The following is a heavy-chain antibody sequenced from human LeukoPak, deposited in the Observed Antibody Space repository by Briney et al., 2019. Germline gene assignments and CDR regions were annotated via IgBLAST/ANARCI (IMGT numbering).Heavy chain of an antibody. CDR1: GFTLGDHA. Sequence: PGGSLRLSCIGFGFTLGDHAMSWVRQAPGEGLKWVGFIRSKAYRGTTEYAASVRGRFTISREDSKSIAYLQMNSLKTEDTGVYYCTRGPIQLWIHNAMDVWGQGTTVIVSS. J-gene: IGHJ6*02. CDR3: TRGPIQLWIHNAMDV. CDR2: IRSKAYRGTT. D-gene: IGHD5-18*01. V-gene: IGHV3-49*04.